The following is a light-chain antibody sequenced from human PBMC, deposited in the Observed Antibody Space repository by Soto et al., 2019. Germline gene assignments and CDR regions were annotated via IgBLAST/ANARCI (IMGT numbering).Light chain of an antibody. Sequence: EIVLTQSPATLSLSPGERATLSCRASQTVTNDFDFAWYQQNPGQAPRLLIYDASNRATGIPARFSGSGSGTYFTLAISSLEPEDFEVYYCQHRHNFGPGTKVDIK. CDR1: QTVTND. CDR3: QHRHN. J-gene: IGKJ3*01. CDR2: DAS. V-gene: IGKV3-11*01.